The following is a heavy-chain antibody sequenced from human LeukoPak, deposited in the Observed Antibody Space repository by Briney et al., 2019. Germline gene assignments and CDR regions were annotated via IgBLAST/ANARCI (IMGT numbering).Heavy chain of an antibody. Sequence: GGSLRLSCAASGFTFSRNNMHWVRQAPGKGLEWVAFIQYDGKNEYYADSVKGRFTISRDNSKNTLYLQMNSLTVEDTAVYYCATRTALYSSSWSNFECWGQGTLVTVSS. CDR3: ATRTALYSSSWSNFEC. V-gene: IGHV3-30*02. D-gene: IGHD6-13*01. CDR2: IQYDGKNE. J-gene: IGHJ4*02. CDR1: GFTFSRNN.